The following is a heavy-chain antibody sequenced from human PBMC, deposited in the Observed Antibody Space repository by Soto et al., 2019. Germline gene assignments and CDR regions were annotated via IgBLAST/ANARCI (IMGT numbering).Heavy chain of an antibody. V-gene: IGHV3-48*02. Sequence: EVQLVESGGGWVQPGGSLRLSCAASGFTFSIYGMNWVRHAPGKGLEWISYIRSSSRTIHYADSVKGRFTMSRDDAKNSLYLQVNGLRDEDTAVYYCAKGRGDYYYYAMDVWGQGTTVTVSS. J-gene: IGHJ6*02. CDR1: GFTFSIYG. CDR3: AKGRGDYYYYAMDV. CDR2: IRSSSRTI.